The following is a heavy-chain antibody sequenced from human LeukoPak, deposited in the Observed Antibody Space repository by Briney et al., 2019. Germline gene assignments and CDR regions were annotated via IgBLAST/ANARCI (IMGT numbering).Heavy chain of an antibody. CDR3: ATHPGGPLVVGDTDY. V-gene: IGHV1-24*01. D-gene: IGHD1-26*01. J-gene: IGHJ4*02. CDR2: FDPEVGET. Sequence: EASVKVSCKVSGYTLTELSMHWVRQAPGKGLEWMGGFDPEVGETIYAQKFQGRVTMTEDTSTDTAYMELSSLRSEDTAVYYCATHPGGPLVVGDTDYWGQGTLVTVSS. CDR1: GYTLTELS.